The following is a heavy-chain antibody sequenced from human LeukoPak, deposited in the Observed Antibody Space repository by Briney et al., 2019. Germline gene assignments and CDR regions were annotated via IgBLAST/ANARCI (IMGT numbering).Heavy chain of an antibody. CDR3: ARDRGYSYGYFDY. D-gene: IGHD5-18*01. Sequence: PSETLSLTCTVSGGSISSGSYYWSWIRQPAGKGLEWIGRIYTIGSTNYNPSLKSRVTISVDTSKNQFSLKLSSATAADTAVYYCARDRGYSYGYFDYWGQGTLVTVSS. J-gene: IGHJ4*02. CDR1: GGSISSGSYY. V-gene: IGHV4-61*02. CDR2: IYTIGST.